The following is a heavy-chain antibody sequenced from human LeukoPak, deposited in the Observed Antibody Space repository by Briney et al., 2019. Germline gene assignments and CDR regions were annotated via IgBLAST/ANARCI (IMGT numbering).Heavy chain of an antibody. Sequence: SETLSLTCTVSGGSISSSSYYWDWIRQPPGKGLEWIGSIYYSGSTYYNPSLKSRVTISVDTSKNQFSLKLSSVTAADTAVYYCARRNYYDSSGTDYWGQGALVTVSS. CDR2: IYYSGST. V-gene: IGHV4-39*01. CDR1: GGSISSSSYY. D-gene: IGHD3-22*01. CDR3: ARRNYYDSSGTDY. J-gene: IGHJ4*02.